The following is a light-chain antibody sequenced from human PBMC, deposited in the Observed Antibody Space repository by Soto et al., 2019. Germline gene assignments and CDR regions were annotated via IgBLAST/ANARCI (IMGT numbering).Light chain of an antibody. V-gene: IGKV3-15*01. CDR3: QQDKKWPRP. J-gene: IGKJ1*01. CDR1: QSVSSSY. CDR2: GAS. Sequence: PPSPCTLSLTPGERATLSCGASQSVSSSYLAWYQQKPGQAPRLLIYGASSRATGIPARFSGSGSGTEFTLTISSLQSEDFAVYYCQQDKKWPRPFGHGTKVDIK.